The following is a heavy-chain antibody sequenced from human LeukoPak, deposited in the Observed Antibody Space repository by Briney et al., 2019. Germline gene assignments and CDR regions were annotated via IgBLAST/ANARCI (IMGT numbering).Heavy chain of an antibody. V-gene: IGHV1-8*03. CDR2: VNPKSGNT. J-gene: IGHJ4*02. D-gene: IGHD6-6*01. CDR3: ARNLRVESSLVGY. CDR1: GYTFISYD. Sequence: VASVKVSCKASGYTFISYDINWVRQAAGQGLEWMGWVNPKSGNTGYAQKFQGRFTITRNTSISTAYMELSSLTSEDTAVYYCARNLRVESSLVGYWGQGTLVTVSS.